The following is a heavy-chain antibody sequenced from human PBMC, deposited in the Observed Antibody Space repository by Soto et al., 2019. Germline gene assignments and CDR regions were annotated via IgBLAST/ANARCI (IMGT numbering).Heavy chain of an antibody. J-gene: IGHJ6*02. V-gene: IGHV4-30-4*01. CDR1: GGSISSGDYY. CDR2: IYYSGST. CDR3: ARGKAAAGIGYYDGMDV. Sequence: SETLSLTCTVSGGSISSGDYYWSWIRQPPGKGLEWIGYIYYSGSTYYNPSLKSRVTISVDTSKNQFSLKLSSVTAADTAVYYCARGKAAAGIGYYDGMDVWGQGTTVT. D-gene: IGHD6-13*01.